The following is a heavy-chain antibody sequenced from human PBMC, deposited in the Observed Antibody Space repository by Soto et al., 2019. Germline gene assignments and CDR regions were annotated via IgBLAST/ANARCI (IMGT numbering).Heavy chain of an antibody. CDR2: INHSGST. J-gene: IGHJ4*02. D-gene: IGHD3-16*02. CDR3: ARGRSIHYVWGSYHHSPYFDY. Sequence: SETLSLTCAVYGGSFSGYYWSWIRQPPGKGLEWIGEINHSGSTNYNPSLKSRVTISVDTSKNQFSLKLSSVTAADTAVYYCARGRSIHYVWGSYHHSPYFDYWGQGTLVTVSS. CDR1: GGSFSGYY. V-gene: IGHV4-34*01.